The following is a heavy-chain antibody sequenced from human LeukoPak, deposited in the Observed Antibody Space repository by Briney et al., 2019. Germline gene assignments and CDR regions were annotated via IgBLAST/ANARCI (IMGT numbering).Heavy chain of an antibody. J-gene: IGHJ6*02. CDR2: IYYSGSI. V-gene: IGHV4-59*01. CDR3: ARVVTYSSSWYYYYYGMDV. Sequence: SETLSLTCTVSGGSISSYYWSWIRQPPGKGLEWIGYIYYSGSINYNPSLKSRVTISVDTSKNQFSLKLSSVTAADTAVYYCARVVTYSSSWYYYYYGMDVWGQGTTVTVSS. D-gene: IGHD6-13*01. CDR1: GGSISSYY.